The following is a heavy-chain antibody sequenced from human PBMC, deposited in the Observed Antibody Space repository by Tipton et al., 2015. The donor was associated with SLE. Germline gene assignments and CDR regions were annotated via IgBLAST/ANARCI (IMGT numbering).Heavy chain of an antibody. D-gene: IGHD1-7*01. J-gene: IGHJ4*02. Sequence: SLRLSCAASGFTFSDYYMSWIRQAPGKGLEWVSYISSSSSYTNYADSVKGLFTISRDNAKNSLYLQMNSLRAEDTAVYYCARRYNWNYGVFDSWGQGTLVTVSS. V-gene: IGHV3-11*06. CDR3: ARRYNWNYGVFDS. CDR2: ISSSSSYT. CDR1: GFTFSDYY.